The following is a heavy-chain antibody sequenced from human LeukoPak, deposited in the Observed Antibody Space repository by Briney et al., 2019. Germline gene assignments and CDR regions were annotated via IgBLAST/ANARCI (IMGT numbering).Heavy chain of an antibody. CDR2: IKPDGSEK. Sequence: GGSLRLSCAASGFTFSSYAMSWVRQAPGKGLEWVATIKPDGSEKYYVDSLKGRFTISRDNAGNSVYLQMNSLRAEDTAVYYCATGYGSGWYWGQGTLVTVSS. CDR1: GFTFSSYA. V-gene: IGHV3-7*03. J-gene: IGHJ4*02. D-gene: IGHD6-19*01. CDR3: ATGYGSGWY.